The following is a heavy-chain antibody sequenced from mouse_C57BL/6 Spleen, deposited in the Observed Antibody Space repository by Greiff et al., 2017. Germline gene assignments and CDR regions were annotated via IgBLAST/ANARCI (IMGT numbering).Heavy chain of an antibody. CDR1: GYTFTDYY. V-gene: IGHV1-26*01. CDR2: IIPNNGGT. D-gene: IGHD3-2*02. CDR3: ARSAQAHDY. J-gene: IGHJ2*01. Sequence: EVQLQQSGPELVKPGASVKISCKASGYTFTDYYMNWVKQSHGKSLEWIGDIIPNNGGTSYNQKFKGKATLTVDKSSSTAYMELRSLTSEDSAVYYCARSAQAHDYWGQGTTLTVSS.